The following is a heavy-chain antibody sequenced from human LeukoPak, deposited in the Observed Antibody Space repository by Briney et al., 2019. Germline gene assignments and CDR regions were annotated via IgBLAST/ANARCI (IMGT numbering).Heavy chain of an antibody. J-gene: IGHJ3*02. D-gene: IGHD1-1*01. CDR1: GFTFSSYD. V-gene: IGHV3-13*01. CDR2: IGATGDT. CDR3: VLGAYWNDDKNAFHI. Sequence: GRSLRLSCAASGFTFSSYDMHWVRQAPGKGLEWVLSIGATGDTYYAGSVKGRFTVSRDNAKKSLYLQMSSLRAGDTAVYFCVLGAYWNDDKNAFHIWGPGTMVTVSS.